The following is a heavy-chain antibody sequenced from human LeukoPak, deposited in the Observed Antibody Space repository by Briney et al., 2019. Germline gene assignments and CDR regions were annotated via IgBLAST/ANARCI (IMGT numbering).Heavy chain of an antibody. CDR1: GFTFSSYE. CDR3: AGEPAAADDAFDI. V-gene: IGHV3-48*02. J-gene: IGHJ3*02. D-gene: IGHD6-13*01. Sequence: PGGSLRLSCEASGFTFSSYEMNWVRQAPGKGLEWVSYISTKSSTIYYADSVKGRFTISRDNAKNTLYLQLNSLRDEDTAVYYCAGEPAAADDAFDIWGQGTMVTVSS. CDR2: ISTKSSTI.